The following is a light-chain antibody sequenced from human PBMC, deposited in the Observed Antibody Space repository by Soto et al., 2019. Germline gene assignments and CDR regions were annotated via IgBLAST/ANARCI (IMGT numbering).Light chain of an antibody. CDR3: QQSSNWPPIN. J-gene: IGKJ5*01. CDR1: QTVRSSF. CDR2: AAS. Sequence: EIVLTQSPVTLSLSPGEIATLSCSASQTVRSSFLAWYQQTPGQAPRLLIYAASNRATGIPARFSGSGSGTDCTLTISSLEPEDFAVYYCQQSSNWPPINFGQGTRLEIK. V-gene: IGKV3-11*01.